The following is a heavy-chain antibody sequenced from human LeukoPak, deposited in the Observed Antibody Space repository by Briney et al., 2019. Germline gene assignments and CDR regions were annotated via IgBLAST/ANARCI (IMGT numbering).Heavy chain of an antibody. CDR2: MNPNSGNT. CDR3: AVYYYGSGSYKFDY. Sequence: ASVKVSCKASGYTFTSYDINWVRQATGQGLAWMGWMNPNSGNTGYAQKFQGRVTMTRNTSISTAYMELSSLRSEDTAVYYCAVYYYGSGSYKFDYWGQGTLVTVSS. D-gene: IGHD3-10*01. V-gene: IGHV1-8*01. J-gene: IGHJ4*02. CDR1: GYTFTSYD.